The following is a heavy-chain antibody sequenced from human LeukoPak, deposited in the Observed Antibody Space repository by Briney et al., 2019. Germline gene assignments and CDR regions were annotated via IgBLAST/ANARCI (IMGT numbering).Heavy chain of an antibody. J-gene: IGHJ4*02. CDR1: GYTFTSYG. CDR2: ISAYNGNT. D-gene: IGHD1-26*01. Sequence: ASVKVSCKASGYTFTSYGISWVRQAPGQGLEWMGWISAYNGNTNYAQKLQGRVTMTTDTSTSTAYMELRSLRSDDTAVYYCARDNSVGARKQSLDYWGQGTLVTVSS. V-gene: IGHV1-18*01. CDR3: ARDNSVGARKQSLDY.